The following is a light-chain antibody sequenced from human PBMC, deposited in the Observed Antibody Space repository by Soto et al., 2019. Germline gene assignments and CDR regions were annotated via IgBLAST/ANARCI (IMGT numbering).Light chain of an antibody. CDR1: QSISSW. J-gene: IGKJ1*01. V-gene: IGKV1-5*01. CDR3: QQYNWT. CDR2: DAS. Sequence: DIQMTQSPSTLSASVGDRVPIPCRASQSISSWLAWYQQKPGKAPKLLIYDASSLESGVPSRLSGSGSGTEFTLTISSLQPDDFATYYCQQYNWTFGQGTKVDIK.